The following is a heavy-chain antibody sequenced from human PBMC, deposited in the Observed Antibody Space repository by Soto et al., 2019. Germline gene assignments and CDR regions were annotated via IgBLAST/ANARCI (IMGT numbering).Heavy chain of an antibody. J-gene: IGHJ4*02. CDR1: GFTFSSYG. Sequence: GGSLRLSCAASGFTFSSYGMHWVRQAPGKGLEWVAVISYDGSNKYYADSVKGRFTISRDNSKNTLYLQMNSLRAEDTAVYYCAKDYQAGLRDYWGQGTLVTVSS. D-gene: IGHD4-17*01. V-gene: IGHV3-30*18. CDR2: ISYDGSNK. CDR3: AKDYQAGLRDY.